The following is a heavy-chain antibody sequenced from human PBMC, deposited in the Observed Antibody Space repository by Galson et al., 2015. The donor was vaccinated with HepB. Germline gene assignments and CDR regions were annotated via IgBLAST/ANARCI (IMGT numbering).Heavy chain of an antibody. Sequence: SVKVSCKASGGTFSSYAISWVRQAPGQGLEWMGGIIPIFGTANYAQKFQGRVTITADESTSTAYMELSSLRSEDTAVYYCARVHTYQDYYDSSGYLNYYFDYWGQGTLVTVSS. V-gene: IGHV1-69*13. CDR2: IIPIFGTA. J-gene: IGHJ4*02. CDR3: ARVHTYQDYYDSSGYLNYYFDY. CDR1: GGTFSSYA. D-gene: IGHD3-22*01.